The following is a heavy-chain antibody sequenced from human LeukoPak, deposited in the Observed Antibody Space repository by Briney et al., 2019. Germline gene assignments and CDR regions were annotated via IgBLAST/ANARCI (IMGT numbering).Heavy chain of an antibody. D-gene: IGHD3-3*02. CDR1: GGSISGYY. V-gene: IGHV4-59*08. CDR3: ARRGAGILYYFGMDV. Sequence: SETLSLTCTVSGGSISGYYWSWIRQPPGKGLEWIGYIFYNGNTKYNPSLKSRVSISVDTSKNQFSLRLTSVTAEDTAVYYCARRGAGILYYFGMDVWGQGTTVTVSS. J-gene: IGHJ6*02. CDR2: IFYNGNT.